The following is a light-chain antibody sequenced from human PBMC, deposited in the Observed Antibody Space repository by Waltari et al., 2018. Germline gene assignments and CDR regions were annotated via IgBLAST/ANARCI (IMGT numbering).Light chain of an antibody. Sequence: QSVLTQPPSVSGTPGQRVIISCSGSSSNIGSNAVNWYQQLPGTAPKLLIYSTKQGPSGVPNRFAGSKAGTSGSRAISGLQSEDEGDYYCAAWDESLNGVVVFGGGTKLTVL. CDR3: AAWDESLNGVVV. J-gene: IGLJ2*01. CDR1: SSNIGSNA. V-gene: IGLV1-44*01. CDR2: STK.